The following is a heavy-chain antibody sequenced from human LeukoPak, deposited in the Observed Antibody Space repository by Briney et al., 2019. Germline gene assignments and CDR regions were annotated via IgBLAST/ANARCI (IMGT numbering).Heavy chain of an antibody. Sequence: PGGSLRLSCAASGITFSTYSMNWGRQAPGKGLEWVSSISSSSSYKYYADSVKGRFTISRDNAKNSLYLQMNSLRADDTAVYYCATGQSGVGANWFDPWGQGTLVTVSS. V-gene: IGHV3-21*01. D-gene: IGHD1-26*01. CDR3: ATGQSGVGANWFDP. CDR2: ISSSSSYK. J-gene: IGHJ5*02. CDR1: GITFSTYS.